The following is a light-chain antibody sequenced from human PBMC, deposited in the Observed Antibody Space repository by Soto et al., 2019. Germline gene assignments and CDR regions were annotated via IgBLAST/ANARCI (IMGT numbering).Light chain of an antibody. CDR1: SNDVGGYNY. J-gene: IGLJ1*01. CDR2: DVS. Sequence: QSVLTQPASVSGSPGQSITISCTGTSNDVGGYNYVSWLQQHPGKAPKFLIYDVSHRSSGVSSRFSGSKSGNTASLTISGLQAEDEADYYCWSYTGTTSVVFGTGTKLTVL. CDR3: WSYTGTTSVV. V-gene: IGLV2-14*03.